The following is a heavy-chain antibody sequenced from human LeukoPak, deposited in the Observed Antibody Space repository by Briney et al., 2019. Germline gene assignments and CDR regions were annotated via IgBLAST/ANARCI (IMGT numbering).Heavy chain of an antibody. CDR1: GLTFSTSG. D-gene: IGHD1-14*01. CDR3: ATETNGRHYDY. Sequence: GGSLRLSCTASGLTFSTSGFNWVRQAQGKGLEWVASIGPTGSDRYHADSIKGRFTISRDNANNFLYLQMNSLRAEDTAVYYCATETNGRHYDYWGQGTLLTVSS. CDR2: IGPTGSDR. J-gene: IGHJ4*02. V-gene: IGHV3-21*06.